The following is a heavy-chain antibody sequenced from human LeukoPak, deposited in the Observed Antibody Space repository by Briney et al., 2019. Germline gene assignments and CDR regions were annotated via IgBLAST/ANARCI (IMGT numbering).Heavy chain of an antibody. V-gene: IGHV4-39*07. Sequence: PSETLSLTCTVSGGSTSSSGYFCAWVRQPPGQGLEWIRGASYGGSTYFNPALKSRVIISVDASKNQFSLKLSSVTAADTAMYYCARSYCGGDCYHFDYWGQGTLVTVSS. D-gene: IGHD2-21*02. CDR2: ASYGGST. CDR3: ARSYCGGDCYHFDY. CDR1: GGSTSSSGYF. J-gene: IGHJ4*02.